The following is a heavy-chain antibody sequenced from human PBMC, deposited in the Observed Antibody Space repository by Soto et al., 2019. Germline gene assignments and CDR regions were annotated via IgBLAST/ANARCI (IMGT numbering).Heavy chain of an antibody. J-gene: IGHJ4*02. CDR2: ISYGRRA. CDR3: ARAPDAARATRPDY. Sequence: QVQLQESGPGLLKPSQTLSLTCTVSGASISSADYYWIWIRQPPGKGLEWIGYISYGRRAFYNPSLKSRVTISTETSTNQFSLRLASLTAADTAVYYCARAPDAARATRPDYWGQGSLVTVSS. V-gene: IGHV4-30-4*01. CDR1: GASISSADYY. D-gene: IGHD5-18*01.